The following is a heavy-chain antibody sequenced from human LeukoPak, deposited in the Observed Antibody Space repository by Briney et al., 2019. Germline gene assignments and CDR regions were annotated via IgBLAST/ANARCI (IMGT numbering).Heavy chain of an antibody. CDR1: GFTFSSYE. Sequence: GGSLRLSCAASGFTFSSYEMNWVRQAPGKGLEWVSYISSSGSTIYYADSVKGRFTISRDNAKNSLYLQMNSLRADDTAVYYCARVNDYGDYVDFWGQGTLVTVSS. CDR2: ISSSGSTI. D-gene: IGHD4-17*01. CDR3: ARVNDYGDYVDF. V-gene: IGHV3-48*03. J-gene: IGHJ4*02.